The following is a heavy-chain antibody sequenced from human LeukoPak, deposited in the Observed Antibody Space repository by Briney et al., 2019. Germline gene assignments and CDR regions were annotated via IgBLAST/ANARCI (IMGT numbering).Heavy chain of an antibody. CDR2: ISYDGSNK. V-gene: IGHV3-30-3*01. J-gene: IGHJ4*02. CDR3: ARGHIVVVIASSGDFDY. Sequence: GGSLRLSWAASGFTFSSYAMHWVRQAPGKGLEWVAVISYDGSNKYYTDSVKGRFTISRDNSKNTLYLQMNSLRAEDTAVYYCARGHIVVVIASSGDFDYWGQGTLVTVSS. D-gene: IGHD2-21*01. CDR1: GFTFSSYA.